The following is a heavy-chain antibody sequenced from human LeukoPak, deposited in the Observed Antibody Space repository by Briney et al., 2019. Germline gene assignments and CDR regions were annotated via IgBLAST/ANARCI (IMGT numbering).Heavy chain of an antibody. V-gene: IGHV3-23*01. J-gene: IGHJ4*02. CDR1: GFTFSSYS. CDR3: AKDNSNYGVHY. Sequence: GGSLRLSCAASGFTFSSYSMNWVRQAPGKGLEWIADTAGSDGTTHYADSVKGRFTISRDNSKNTLYLQMNSLRAEDTAVYYCAKDNSNYGVHYWGQGTLVTVSS. D-gene: IGHD4-11*01. CDR2: TAGSDGTT.